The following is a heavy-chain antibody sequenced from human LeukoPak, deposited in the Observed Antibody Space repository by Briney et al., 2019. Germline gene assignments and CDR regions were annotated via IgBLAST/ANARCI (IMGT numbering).Heavy chain of an antibody. CDR2: ISAYNGNT. V-gene: IGHV1-18*01. CDR3: ARVQGITGTTGAFDI. CDR1: GGTFSSYA. D-gene: IGHD1-7*01. Sequence: ASVKVSCKASGGTFSSYAISWVRQAPGQGLEWMGGISAYNGNTNYAQKLQGRVTMTTDTSTSTAYMELSSLRSEDTAVYYCARVQGITGTTGAFDIWGQGTMVTVSS. J-gene: IGHJ3*02.